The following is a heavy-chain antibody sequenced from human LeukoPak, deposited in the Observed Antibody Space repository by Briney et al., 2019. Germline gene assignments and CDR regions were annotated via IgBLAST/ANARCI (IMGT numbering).Heavy chain of an antibody. J-gene: IGHJ5*02. CDR1: GYTFTGYY. CDR3: ARGSVVVPAAMPGVDWFDP. CDR2: INPNSGGT. D-gene: IGHD2-2*01. V-gene: IGHV1-2*04. Sequence: ASVKVSCKASGYTFTGYYMHWVRQAPGQGLEWMGRINPNSGGTNYAQKFQGWVTMTRDTSISTAYMELSRLRSDDTAVYYCARGSVVVPAAMPGVDWFDPWGQGTLVTVSS.